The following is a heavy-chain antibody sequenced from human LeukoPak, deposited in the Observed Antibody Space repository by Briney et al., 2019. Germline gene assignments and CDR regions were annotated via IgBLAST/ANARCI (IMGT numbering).Heavy chain of an antibody. CDR1: GGSFSGYY. J-gene: IGHJ4*02. CDR2: INHSGST. V-gene: IGHV4-34*01. CDR3: ARKYSSSWSEDY. Sequence: SETLSLTCAVYGGSFSGYYWSWIRQPPGKGLEWIGEINHSGSTNYNPSLKSRVTISVDTSKNHFSLKLSSVTAADTAVYCCARKYSSSWSEDYWGQGTLVTVSS. D-gene: IGHD6-13*01.